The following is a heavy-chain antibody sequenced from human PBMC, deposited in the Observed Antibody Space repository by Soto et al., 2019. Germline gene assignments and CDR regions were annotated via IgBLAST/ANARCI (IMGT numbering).Heavy chain of an antibody. CDR1: GFTFSGYS. V-gene: IGHV3-21*01. CDR3: VRGIVVVVAAGYYMDV. Sequence: GGSLRLSCAASGFTFSGYSMNWVRQAPGKGLEWVSYIGSSSTYIYYADSVKGRFTISRDNAKNSLYLQMNSLRAEDTAVYYCVRGIVVVVAAGYYMDVWGKGTTVTVSS. D-gene: IGHD2-15*01. CDR2: IGSSSTYI. J-gene: IGHJ6*03.